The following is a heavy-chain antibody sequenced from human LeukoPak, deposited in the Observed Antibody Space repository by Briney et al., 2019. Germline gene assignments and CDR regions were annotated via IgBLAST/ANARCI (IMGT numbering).Heavy chain of an antibody. CDR3: ARDVVVTSSPDAFDI. J-gene: IGHJ3*02. CDR2: ISNSGTT. CDR1: GDSVSSGGYY. Sequence: SQTLSLTCAVSGDSVSSGGYYWTWIRQHPGKGLEWIGYISNSGTTSYSPSLKSRVSISVDTSNNQFSLRLSSVTAADAAVYYCARDVVVTSSPDAFDIWGQGTMVTVSS. D-gene: IGHD2-21*02. V-gene: IGHV4-31*11.